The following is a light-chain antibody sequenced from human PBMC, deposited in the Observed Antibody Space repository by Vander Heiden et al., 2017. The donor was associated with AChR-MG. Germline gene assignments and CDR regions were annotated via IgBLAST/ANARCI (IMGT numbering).Light chain of an antibody. Sequence: SFALPQPPPVPVAPGKTARTTCGGNNIGSKSVHWYQQKPGQAPVLIIYYDSDRPSGIPERFSGSNSGNTATLTISRVEAGDEADYYCQVWDSSSDHVVFGGGTKLTVL. V-gene: IGLV3-21*04. J-gene: IGLJ2*01. CDR1: NIGSKS. CDR2: YDS. CDR3: QVWDSSSDHVV.